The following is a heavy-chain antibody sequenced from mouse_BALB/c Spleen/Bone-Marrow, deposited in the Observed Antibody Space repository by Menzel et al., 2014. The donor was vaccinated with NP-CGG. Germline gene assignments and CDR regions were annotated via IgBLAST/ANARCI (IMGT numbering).Heavy chain of an antibody. J-gene: IGHJ4*01. CDR1: GYTFSSYW. Sequence: VQLQQSGAELMKPGASVKISCKATGYTFSSYWIEWVKQRPGHGLEWIGDIYPGAVYTNYNEKFKGKATLTADTSSSTAYMQLSSLTSEDSAIYYCAIHGEAMDYWGQGTSVTVSS. V-gene: IGHV1-63*02. CDR2: IYPGAVYT. CDR3: AIHGEAMDY.